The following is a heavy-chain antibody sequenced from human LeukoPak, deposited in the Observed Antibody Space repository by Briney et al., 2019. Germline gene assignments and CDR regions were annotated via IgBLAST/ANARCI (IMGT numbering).Heavy chain of an antibody. CDR2: ISSSSSYI. Sequence: KSGGSLRLSCAASGFTFSSYSMNWVRQAPGKGLEWVSSISSSSSYIYYADSVKGRFTISRDNSKNTVYLQMNSLRGEDTAVYFCARGWVVATGGFDMWGQGTMVTVSS. V-gene: IGHV3-21*04. CDR1: GFTFSSYS. J-gene: IGHJ3*02. D-gene: IGHD2-8*02. CDR3: ARGWVVATGGFDM.